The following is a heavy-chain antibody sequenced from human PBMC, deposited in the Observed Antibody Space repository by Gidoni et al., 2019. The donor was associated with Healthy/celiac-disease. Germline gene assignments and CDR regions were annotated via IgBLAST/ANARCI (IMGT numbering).Heavy chain of an antibody. CDR3: ARDRGGYYYYGMDV. Sequence: QVQLVESGGGVVQPGRSLRLSCAASGFTFSSYGMHWVRQAPGKGLGWVAVIWYDGSNKYYADSVKGRFTISRDNSKNTLYLQMNSLRAEDTAVYYCARDRGGYYYYGMDVWGQGTTVTVSS. V-gene: IGHV3-33*08. CDR2: IWYDGSNK. CDR1: GFTFSSYG. D-gene: IGHD3-16*01. J-gene: IGHJ6*02.